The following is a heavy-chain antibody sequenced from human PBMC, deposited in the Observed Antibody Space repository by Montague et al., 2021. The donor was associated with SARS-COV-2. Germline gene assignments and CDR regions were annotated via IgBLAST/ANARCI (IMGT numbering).Heavy chain of an antibody. CDR2: ISYDGSNK. V-gene: IGHV3-30*04. CDR3: AMELVGAIDY. Sequence: SLRLSCAASGFTFSSYAMHWVRQAPGKGLEWVAVISYDGSNKYYADSVKGRFTISRDNSNNTLYLQMNSLRAEDTAVYYCAMELVGAIDYWGQGTLVTVSS. D-gene: IGHD1-26*01. CDR1: GFTFSSYA. J-gene: IGHJ4*02.